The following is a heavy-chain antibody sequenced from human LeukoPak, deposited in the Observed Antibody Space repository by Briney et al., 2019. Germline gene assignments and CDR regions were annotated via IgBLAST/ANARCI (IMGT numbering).Heavy chain of an antibody. CDR3: ARDSGSSSLYFDY. D-gene: IGHD6-6*01. Sequence: ASVKVSCKASGYTFTSYGISWVRQAPGQGLEWMGWISAYNGNTNYAQKLQGRVTMTRDTSTSTVYMELSSLRSEDTAVYYCARDSGSSSLYFDYWGQGTLVTVSS. V-gene: IGHV1-18*01. J-gene: IGHJ4*02. CDR1: GYTFTSYG. CDR2: ISAYNGNT.